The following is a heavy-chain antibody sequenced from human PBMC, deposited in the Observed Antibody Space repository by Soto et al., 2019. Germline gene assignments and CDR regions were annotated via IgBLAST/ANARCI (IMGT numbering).Heavy chain of an antibody. CDR2: MNPNSGNT. V-gene: IGHV1-8*01. CDR3: ARLLGPARWFDP. Sequence: QVQLVQSGAEVKKPGASVKVSCKASGYTFTSYDINWVRQATGQGLEWMGWMNPNSGNTGYAQKFQGRVTMTRNTSIGTAYRELSSLRSEDTAVYYCARLLGPARWFDPWGQGTLVTGSS. D-gene: IGHD2-2*01. J-gene: IGHJ5*02. CDR1: GYTFTSYD.